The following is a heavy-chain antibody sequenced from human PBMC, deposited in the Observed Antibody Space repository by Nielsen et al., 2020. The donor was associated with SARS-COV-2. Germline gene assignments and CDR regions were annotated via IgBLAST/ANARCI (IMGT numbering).Heavy chain of an antibody. D-gene: IGHD3-3*01. J-gene: IGHJ3*02. Sequence: GESLKISCAASGFTFSNAWMSWVRQAPGKGLEWVSAISGSGGSTYYADSVKGRFTISRDNSKNTLYLQMNSLRAEDTAVYYCAKERTSGYYESRDAFDIWGQGTMVTVSS. V-gene: IGHV3-23*01. CDR2: ISGSGGST. CDR1: GFTFSNAW. CDR3: AKERTSGYYESRDAFDI.